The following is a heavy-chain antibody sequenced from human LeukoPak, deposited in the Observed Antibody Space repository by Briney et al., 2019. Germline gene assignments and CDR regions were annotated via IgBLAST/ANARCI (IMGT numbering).Heavy chain of an antibody. V-gene: IGHV4-59*01. J-gene: IGHJ4*02. CDR2: IYYSGST. D-gene: IGHD1-26*01. Sequence: PSETLSVTCTVSGGSISSYYWSWIRQPPGKGLEWIGYIYYSGSTNYNPSLKSRVTISVDTSKNQFSLKLSSVTAADTAVYYCARVPGRGSYSDYWGQRTLVTVSS. CDR1: GGSISSYY. CDR3: ARVPGRGSYSDY.